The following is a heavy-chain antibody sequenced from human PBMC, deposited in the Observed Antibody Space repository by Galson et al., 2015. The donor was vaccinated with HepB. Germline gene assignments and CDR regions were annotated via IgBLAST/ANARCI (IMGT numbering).Heavy chain of an antibody. V-gene: IGHV7-4-1*02. CDR2: INTNTGNP. CDR3: AREAYSSGWYSNY. CDR1: GYTFTSYA. D-gene: IGHD6-19*01. Sequence: SVKVSCKAPGYTFTSYAMNWVRQAPGQGLERMGWINTNTGNPTYAQGFTGRFVFSLDTSVSTAYLQISSLKAEDTAVYYCAREAYSSGWYSNYWGQGTLVTVSS. J-gene: IGHJ4*02.